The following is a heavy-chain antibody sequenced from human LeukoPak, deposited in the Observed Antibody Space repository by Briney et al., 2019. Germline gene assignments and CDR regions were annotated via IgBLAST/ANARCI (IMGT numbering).Heavy chain of an antibody. J-gene: IGHJ4*02. CDR3: ARESSSSPDY. D-gene: IGHD6-6*01. CDR2: IYYSGTT. CDR1: GGPITSSSHH. Sequence: SETLSLTCTVSGGPITSSSHHWGWLRQPPGKGLEWIGSIYYSGTTYYKPSLRSRVTISVDTSKNQFYLRLTSVTAADSAMYYCARESSSSPDYWGQGTLVTVSS. V-gene: IGHV4-39*07.